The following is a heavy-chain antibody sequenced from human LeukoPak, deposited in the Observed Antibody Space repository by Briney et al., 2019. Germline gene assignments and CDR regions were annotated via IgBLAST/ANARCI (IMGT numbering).Heavy chain of an antibody. J-gene: IGHJ4*02. V-gene: IGHV4-59*01. CDR3: ARGDCSGGRCYHGY. CDR2: ICYSGST. Sequence: SETLSLTCTVSGGSISSYYWSWIRQPPRKGLEWVGYICYSGSTNYNPSLKSRVTISVDTSKNQFSLKLSSVTAADTAVYYCARGDCSGGRCYHGYWGQGTLVTVSS. D-gene: IGHD2-15*01. CDR1: GGSISSYY.